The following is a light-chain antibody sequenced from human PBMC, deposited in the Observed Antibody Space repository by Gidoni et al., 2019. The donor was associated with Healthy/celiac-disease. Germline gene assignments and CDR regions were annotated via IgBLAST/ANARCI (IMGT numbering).Light chain of an antibody. J-gene: IGKJ4*01. Sequence: EIVLTQSPATLSLSPGERATLSCRASQSVSSYLAWYQQKPGQAPRLLIYDASTRATGIPARFSGSGSGTDFTLTLSSLEPEDFAVYYCQQRSNWPLLTFGGGTKVEIK. V-gene: IGKV3-11*01. CDR3: QQRSNWPLLT. CDR1: QSVSSY. CDR2: DAS.